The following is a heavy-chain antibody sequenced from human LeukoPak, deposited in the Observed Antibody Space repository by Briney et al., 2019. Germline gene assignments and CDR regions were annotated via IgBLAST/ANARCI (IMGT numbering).Heavy chain of an antibody. CDR1: GFTFSSYE. J-gene: IGHJ6*03. CDR2: ISSSGSTI. CDR3: ARDSSSWQPTYYYYYYYMDF. V-gene: IGHV3-48*03. Sequence: GGSLRLSCAASGFTFSSYEMNWVRQAPGKGLEWVSYISSSGSTIYYADSVKGRFTISRDNAKNSLYLQMNSLRAEDTAVYYCARDSSSWQPTYYYYYYYMDFWGKGTTVTISS. D-gene: IGHD6-13*01.